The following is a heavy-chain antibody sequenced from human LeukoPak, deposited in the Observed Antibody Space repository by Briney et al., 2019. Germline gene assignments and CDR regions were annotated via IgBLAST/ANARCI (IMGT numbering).Heavy chain of an antibody. CDR2: IIPNSGAT. J-gene: IGHJ3*02. Sequence: ASVKVSFKASGYSFTGYYMHWVRQAPGQGLEWMGWIIPNSGATNYAQKFQGRVTMTRDTSISTAYMELSRLRSDDTAVYYCTRSNHYYGSGSGDAFDIWGQGTMVTVSS. V-gene: IGHV1-2*02. CDR1: GYSFTGYY. CDR3: TRSNHYYGSGSGDAFDI. D-gene: IGHD3-10*01.